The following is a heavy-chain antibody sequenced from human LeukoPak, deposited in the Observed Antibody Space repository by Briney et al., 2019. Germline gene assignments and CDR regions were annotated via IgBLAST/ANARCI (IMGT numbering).Heavy chain of an antibody. V-gene: IGHV3-64*01. CDR1: GFAFSSYA. CDR3: ARDREGATDY. J-gene: IGHJ4*02. CDR2: ISSNGGST. D-gene: IGHD1-26*01. Sequence: SGGSLRLSCAASGFAFSSYAMHWVRQAPGKGLEYVSAISSNGGSTYYASSVKGRFTISRDNSKNTLYLQMGSLRAEDMAVYYCARDREGATDYWGQGTLVTVSS.